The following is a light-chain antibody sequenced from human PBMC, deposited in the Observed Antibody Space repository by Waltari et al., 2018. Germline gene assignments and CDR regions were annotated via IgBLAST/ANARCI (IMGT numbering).Light chain of an antibody. CDR1: NIGTYS. V-gene: IGLV3-21*04. CDR2: YDR. Sequence: SYVVTQPPSVSVAPGETATITCGGDNIGTYSVHWYQQKAGQAPVLGIFYDRDRPSGFPDRFSGSNSGNTATLTISRVEAGDEARYFCHVWHPHVDPGVFGTGTEVTVL. CDR3: HVWHPHVDPGV. J-gene: IGLJ1*01.